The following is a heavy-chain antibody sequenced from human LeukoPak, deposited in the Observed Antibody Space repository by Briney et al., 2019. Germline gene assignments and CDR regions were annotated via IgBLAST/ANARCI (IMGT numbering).Heavy chain of an antibody. D-gene: IGHD1-1*01. CDR3: AKLNDNYHYYGMDV. Sequence: GGSLRLSCAASGFIYSIYAMSWVRQARGKGLEGVSLLSGSGGSTYYADSAKGRFTISRDNSKNTLYLQMNSLRAEDTAVYSCAKLNDNYHYYGMDVWGQGTTVTVSS. CDR1: GFIYSIYA. CDR2: LSGSGGST. V-gene: IGHV3-23*01. J-gene: IGHJ6*02.